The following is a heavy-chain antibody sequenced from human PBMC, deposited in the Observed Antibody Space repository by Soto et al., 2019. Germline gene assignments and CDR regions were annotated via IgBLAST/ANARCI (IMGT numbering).Heavy chain of an antibody. Sequence: QVQLVQSGAEEKKPGASVKVSCKASGYTFTSYAMHWVRQAPGRRLEWMGWINAGNGNTKYSQKFQGRVTITRDTSASTAYMELSSLRSEDTAVYYCARGTVVTHFDYWGQGTLVTVSS. CDR3: ARGTVVTHFDY. V-gene: IGHV1-3*05. D-gene: IGHD2-15*01. CDR2: INAGNGNT. J-gene: IGHJ4*02. CDR1: GYTFTSYA.